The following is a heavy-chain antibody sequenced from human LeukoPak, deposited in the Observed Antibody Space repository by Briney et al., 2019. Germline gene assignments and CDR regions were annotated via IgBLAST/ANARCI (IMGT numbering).Heavy chain of an antibody. CDR3: ARIMVRGVIDY. CDR2: IYYSGST. D-gene: IGHD3-10*01. J-gene: IGHJ4*02. V-gene: IGHV4-59*01. CDR1: GASISSYY. Sequence: SETLSLTCTVSGASISSYYWSWIRQPPGKGLEWIGYIYYSGSTNYNPSLKSRVTISVDTSKNQFSLKLSSVTAADTAVYYCARIMVRGVIDYWGQGTLVTVSS.